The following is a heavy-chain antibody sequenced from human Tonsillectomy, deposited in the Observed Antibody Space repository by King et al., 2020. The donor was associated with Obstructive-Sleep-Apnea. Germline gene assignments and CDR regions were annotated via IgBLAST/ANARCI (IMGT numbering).Heavy chain of an antibody. CDR1: GFTFSSYA. J-gene: IGHJ4*02. D-gene: IGHD3-10*01. V-gene: IGHV3-30-3*01. CDR3: ARDRHYYGSGSYAGY. Sequence: VQLVESGGGVVQPGRSLRLSCAASGFTFSSYAMHWVRQAPGKGLEWVAVISYEGSNKYYADSVKGRFTISRDNSKNTLYLQMNSLRAEDTAVYYCARDRHYYGSGSYAGYWGQGTLVTVSS. CDR2: ISYEGSNK.